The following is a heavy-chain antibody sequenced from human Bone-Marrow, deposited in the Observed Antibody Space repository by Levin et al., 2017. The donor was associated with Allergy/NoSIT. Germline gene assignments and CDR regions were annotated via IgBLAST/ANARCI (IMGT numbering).Heavy chain of an antibody. CDR1: GGSVSSGSYY. CDR3: ARASPITMMRGVGFDP. V-gene: IGHV4-61*01. CDR2: IYYSGST. D-gene: IGHD3-22*01. Sequence: SETLSLTCTVSGGSVSSGSYYWSWIRQPPGKGLEWIGYIYYSGSTNYNPSLKSRVTISVDTSKNQFSLKLSSVTAADTAVYYCARASPITMMRGVGFDPWGQGTLVTVSS. J-gene: IGHJ5*02.